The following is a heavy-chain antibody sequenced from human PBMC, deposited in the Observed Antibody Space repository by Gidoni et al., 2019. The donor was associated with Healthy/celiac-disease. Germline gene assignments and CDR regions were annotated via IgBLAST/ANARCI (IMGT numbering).Heavy chain of an antibody. CDR1: GFTLSSYG. D-gene: IGHD2-8*02. CDR3: AKVFHQGGYCFGGICRKTYFDF. J-gene: IGHJ4*02. CDR2: ISYDGSNK. Sequence: QVRLVESGGGVVQPGRSLSLPCAASGFTLSSYGIHWGRQAPGKGLGWVAVISYDGSNKYYTDSVKGRFTISRDNSKSTVYLQMKSLRTEDTAVYYCAKVFHQGGYCFGGICRKTYFDFWGQGTLVTVSS. V-gene: IGHV3-30*18.